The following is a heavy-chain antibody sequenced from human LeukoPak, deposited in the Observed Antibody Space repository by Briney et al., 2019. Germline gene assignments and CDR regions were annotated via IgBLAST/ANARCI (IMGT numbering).Heavy chain of an antibody. J-gene: IGHJ4*02. CDR3: ARDSSMLRGPLVIYYFDF. CDR1: GFTFDDYA. D-gene: IGHD3-10*01. V-gene: IGHV3-9*01. Sequence: GGSLRLSCAASGFTFDDYAMHWVRQAPGKGLEWVSGISWNSGSIGYADSVKGRFTISRDNAKNSLYLQMNSLRVEDTAVYYYARDSSMLRGPLVIYYFDFWGQGTLVTVSS. CDR2: ISWNSGSI.